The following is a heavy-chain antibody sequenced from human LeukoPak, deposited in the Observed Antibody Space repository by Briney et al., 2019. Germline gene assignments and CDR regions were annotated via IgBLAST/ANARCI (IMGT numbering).Heavy chain of an antibody. CDR1: GFTFSSHG. CDR3: ARDWWFDP. CDR2: ISGSGGNT. Sequence: GGSLRLSCAASGFTFSSHGMNWVRQAPGKGLEWVSGISGSGGNTYYADSVKGRFTISRDNAKNTLYLQMNTLGAEDTGVYYCARDWWFDPWGQGTQVIVSS. V-gene: IGHV3-23*01. J-gene: IGHJ5*02.